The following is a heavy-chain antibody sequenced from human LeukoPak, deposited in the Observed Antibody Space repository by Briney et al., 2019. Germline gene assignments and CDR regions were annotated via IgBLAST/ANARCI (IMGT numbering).Heavy chain of an antibody. CDR3: ARAVAVRRYFDWLLPYYYYYMDV. J-gene: IGHJ6*03. Sequence: ASVKVSCKASGYTFTSDDINWVRQATGQGLEWMGWMNPNSGNTGYAQKFQGRVTMTRNTSISTAYMELSSLRSEDTAVYYCARAVAVRRYFDWLLPYYYYYMDVWGKGTTVTVSS. V-gene: IGHV1-8*01. D-gene: IGHD3-9*01. CDR2: MNPNSGNT. CDR1: GYTFTSDD.